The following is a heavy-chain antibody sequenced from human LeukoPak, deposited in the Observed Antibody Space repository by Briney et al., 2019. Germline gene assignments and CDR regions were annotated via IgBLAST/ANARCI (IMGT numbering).Heavy chain of an antibody. J-gene: IGHJ6*03. V-gene: IGHV4-34*01. CDR1: GGSFSGYY. D-gene: IGHD2-2*01. CDR2: INHSGST. CDR3: ARSLGTSQNYYYYMDV. Sequence: SETLSLTCAVYGGSFSGYYWSWIRQPPGKGLEWIGEINHSGSTNYNPSLKSRVTISVDTSKNQFSLKLSSVTAAETAVYYCARSLGTSQNYYYYMDVWGKGTTVTVSS.